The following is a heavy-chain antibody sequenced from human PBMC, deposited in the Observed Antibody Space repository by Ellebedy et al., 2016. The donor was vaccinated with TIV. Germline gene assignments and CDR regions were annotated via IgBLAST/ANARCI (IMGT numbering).Heavy chain of an antibody. V-gene: IGHV4-59*08. J-gene: IGHJ4*02. D-gene: IGHD1-26*01. CDR1: GGSISSNY. CDR2: IYNSVIT. Sequence: MPSETLSLTCTVSGGSISSNYWDWIRQPPGKGLEWIGYIYNSVITNYNPSLKSRVHMSVDTSKRQRSLKLRSVTAADTAGYYCARRYSGSSYHYFDYWGQGTLVIVSS. CDR3: ARRYSGSSYHYFDY.